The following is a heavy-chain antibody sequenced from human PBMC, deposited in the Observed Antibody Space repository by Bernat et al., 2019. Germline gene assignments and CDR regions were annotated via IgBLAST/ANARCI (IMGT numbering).Heavy chain of an antibody. V-gene: IGHV1-18*01. CDR1: GYTCTSYG. CDR3: ARDVRGYCSSTSCHYYMDV. CDR2: ISAYNGNT. D-gene: IGHD2-2*01. Sequence: QVQLVQSGAEVKKPGASVKVSCKASGYTCTSYGISWVRQAPGQGLEWMGWISAYNGNTNYAQKLQGRVTMTTDTSTSTAYMELRSLRSDDTAVYYCARDVRGYCSSTSCHYYMDVWGKGTTVTVSS. J-gene: IGHJ6*03.